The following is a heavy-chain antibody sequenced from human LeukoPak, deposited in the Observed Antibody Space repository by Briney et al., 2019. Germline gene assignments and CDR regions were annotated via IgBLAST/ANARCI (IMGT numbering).Heavy chain of an antibody. Sequence: GSVRVSCKESGYTFTGYNMDRGRQGPGEGGERMGRINPNSGGTNYAQKFQGRVTMTRDTSISTAYMELSRLRSDDTAVYYCAREGPLGYYGMDVWGQGTTVTVSS. CDR3: AREGPLGYYGMDV. CDR2: INPNSGGT. CDR1: GYTFTGYN. V-gene: IGHV1-2*06. J-gene: IGHJ6*02. D-gene: IGHD6-13*01.